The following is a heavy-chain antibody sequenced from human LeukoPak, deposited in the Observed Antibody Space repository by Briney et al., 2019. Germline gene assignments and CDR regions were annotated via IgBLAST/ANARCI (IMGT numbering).Heavy chain of an antibody. CDR1: GFTFSSYA. J-gene: IGHJ4*02. D-gene: IGHD6-19*01. V-gene: IGHV3-30-3*01. CDR2: ISYDGSNK. CDR3: ARVYSSGWYPDYFDY. Sequence: PGGSLRLSCAASGFTFSSYAMHWVRQAPGKGLEWVAVISYDGSNKYYADSVKGRFTISRDNSKNTLYLQMNSLRAEDTAAYYCARVYSSGWYPDYFDYWGQGTLVTVSS.